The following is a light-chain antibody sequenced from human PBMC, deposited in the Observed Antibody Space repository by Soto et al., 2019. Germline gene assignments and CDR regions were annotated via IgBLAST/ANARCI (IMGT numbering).Light chain of an antibody. J-gene: IGKJ1*01. CDR3: QQYNSQWT. CDR2: DAS. V-gene: IGKV1-5*01. Sequence: DIPMTLSPSTLSASVGDRVTITCRASQSISSWLAWYQQKPGKAPKLLIYDASSLESGVPSRFSGSGSGTEFTLTISSLQPDDFATYYCQQYNSQWTFGQGAKVDIK. CDR1: QSISSW.